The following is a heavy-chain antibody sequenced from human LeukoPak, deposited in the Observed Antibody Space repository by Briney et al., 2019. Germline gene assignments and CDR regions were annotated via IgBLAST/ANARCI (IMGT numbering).Heavy chain of an antibody. J-gene: IGHJ3*02. V-gene: IGHV3-11*01. CDR3: AKPCRADAFDI. CDR2: ISSSSSTI. CDR1: GFTFSDYY. Sequence: PGGSLRLSCAASGFTFSDYYMSWIRQAPGKGLEWVSYISSSSSTIYYADSVKGRFTISRDNAKNSLYLQMNSLRAEDTAVYYCAKPCRADAFDIWGQGTMVTVSS. D-gene: IGHD1-14*01.